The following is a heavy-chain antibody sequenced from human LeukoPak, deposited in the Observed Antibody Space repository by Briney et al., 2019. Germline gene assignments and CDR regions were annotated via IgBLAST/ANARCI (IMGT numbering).Heavy chain of an antibody. D-gene: IGHD3-16*01. V-gene: IGHV4-39*01. CDR3: ARSPPGYDYVWGTPFDY. J-gene: IGHJ4*02. CDR2: IYYSGST. Sequence: PSETLTLTCTVSGGSSSSSSYYWGWIRQPPVKGLEWIGSIYYSGSTYYNPSLKSRVTISVDTSKNQFSLKLSSVTAADTAVYYCARSPPGYDYVWGTPFDYWGQGTLVTVSS. CDR1: GGSSSSSSYY.